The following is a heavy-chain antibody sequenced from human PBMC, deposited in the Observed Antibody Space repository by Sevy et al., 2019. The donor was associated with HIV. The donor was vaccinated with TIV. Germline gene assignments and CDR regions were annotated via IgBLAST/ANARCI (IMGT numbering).Heavy chain of an antibody. CDR2: IKQAGSEK. D-gene: IGHD6-13*01. J-gene: IGHJ4*02. V-gene: IGHV3-7*01. Sequence: GGSLRLSCAASGFTFSSYWMSWVRQAPGKGLEWVANIKQAGSEKYYVDSVKGRFTISRDNAKNSLYLQMNSLRAEDTAVYYCARGAKGIVAAGPFDCWGQGTLVTVS. CDR1: GFTFSSYW. CDR3: ARGAKGIVAAGPFDC.